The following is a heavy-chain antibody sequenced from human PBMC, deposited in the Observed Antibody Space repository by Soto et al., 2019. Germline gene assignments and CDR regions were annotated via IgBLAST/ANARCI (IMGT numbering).Heavy chain of an antibody. CDR2: ISWDGGST. J-gene: IGHJ3*02. D-gene: IGHD4-17*01. CDR1: GFTFDDYT. V-gene: IGHV3-43*01. Sequence: PWGSLRLSCAGSGFTFDDYTMHWVRQVPGKGMEWVSLISWDGGSTYYADSVKGRFTISRDNSKNSLYLQMNSLRAEDTAVYFCARATVTTRDTFDIWGQGTMVTVSS. CDR3: ARATVTTRDTFDI.